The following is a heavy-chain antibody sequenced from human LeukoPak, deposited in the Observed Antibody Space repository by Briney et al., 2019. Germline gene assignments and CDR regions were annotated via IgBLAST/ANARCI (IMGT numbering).Heavy chain of an antibody. V-gene: IGHV4-31*03. CDR1: GGSISSGGYY. Sequence: SQTLSLTCTLSGGSISSGGYYWSWIRQHPGKGLEWIGYIYYSGSTYYNPSLKSRVPISVDTSKNQFSLKLSSVTAADTAVYYCARGYCSSTSCVPGVFDYWGQGTLVTVSS. CDR3: ARGYCSSTSCVPGVFDY. J-gene: IGHJ4*02. CDR2: IYYSGST. D-gene: IGHD2-2*01.